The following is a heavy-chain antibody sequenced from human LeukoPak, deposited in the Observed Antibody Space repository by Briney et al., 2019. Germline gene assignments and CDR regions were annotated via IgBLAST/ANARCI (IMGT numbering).Heavy chain of an antibody. J-gene: IGHJ3*02. CDR1: GFTFDDYA. V-gene: IGHV3-9*01. CDR3: ARRHDAFDI. Sequence: GGSLRLSCAASGFTFDDYATHWVRQAPGKGLEWVSGISWNSDNIGYADSVKGRFTISRDNAKNSLYLQMNSLRAEDTALYYCARRHDAFDIWGQGTMVTVSS. CDR2: ISWNSDNI.